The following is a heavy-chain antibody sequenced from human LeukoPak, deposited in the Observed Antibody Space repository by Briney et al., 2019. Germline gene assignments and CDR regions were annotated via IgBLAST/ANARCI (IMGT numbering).Heavy chain of an antibody. Sequence: PSETLSLTCTVSGGSISGYYWSWIRQPPGKGLEWIAYIYYSGSTKYNPSLKSRVTILVDTSRDQFSLKLSSVTAADTAVYYCARHDGSSSSRSSFDPWGQGTLVTVSS. CDR1: GGSISGYY. D-gene: IGHD1-26*01. V-gene: IGHV4-59*08. J-gene: IGHJ5*02. CDR2: IYYSGST. CDR3: ARHDGSSSSRSSFDP.